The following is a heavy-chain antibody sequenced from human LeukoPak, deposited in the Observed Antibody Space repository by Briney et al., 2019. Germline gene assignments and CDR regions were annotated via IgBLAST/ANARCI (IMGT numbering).Heavy chain of an antibody. CDR1: GFTVSSNY. D-gene: IGHD4-23*01. Sequence: GGSLRLSCTASGFTVSSNYMTWVRQAPGKGLEWVSVIYRAGNTYYTDSVKGRFTISRDNSKNTVYLQMNSLRAEDTAVYYCATFSYAGNAGGSVGPWGQGTLVTVSS. CDR2: IYRAGNT. V-gene: IGHV3-53*01. CDR3: ATFSYAGNAGGSVGP. J-gene: IGHJ5*02.